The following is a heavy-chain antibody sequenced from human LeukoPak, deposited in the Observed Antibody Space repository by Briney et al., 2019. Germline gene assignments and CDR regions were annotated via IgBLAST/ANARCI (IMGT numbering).Heavy chain of an antibody. CDR1: GFTFSSYS. CDR2: ISSSSSSTI. J-gene: IGHJ4*02. D-gene: IGHD1-14*01. Sequence: GGSLRLSCAASGFTFSSYSMNWVRQAPGKGLEWVSYISSSSSSTIYYADSVKGRFTISRDNAKNSLYLQMNSLRAGDTAIYYCAKYNWNHRDYWGQGTLVTVSS. V-gene: IGHV3-48*04. CDR3: AKYNWNHRDY.